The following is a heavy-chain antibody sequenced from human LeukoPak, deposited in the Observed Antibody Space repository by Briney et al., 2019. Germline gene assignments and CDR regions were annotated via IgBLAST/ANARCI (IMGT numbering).Heavy chain of an antibody. CDR2: ITWDGGST. V-gene: IGHV3-43D*03. D-gene: IGHD1-26*01. CDR1: GFTFNDYA. J-gene: IGHJ5*02. CDR3: AKDMGAFGELLRS. Sequence: GGSLRLPCATSGFTFNDYAMHWVRQAPGEGLEWVSLITWDGGSTYYADSVKGRFTISRDNSKTSLYLQMNSLRAEDTALYYCAKDMGAFGELLRSWGQGTLVTVSS.